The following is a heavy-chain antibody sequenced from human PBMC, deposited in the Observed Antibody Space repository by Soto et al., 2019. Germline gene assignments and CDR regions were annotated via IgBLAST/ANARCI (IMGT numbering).Heavy chain of an antibody. CDR2: ISDRGGST. CDR1: GFTFSSYA. D-gene: IGHD3-16*02. Sequence: EVHLLESGGGLVQPGGSLRLSCAASGFTFSSYAMSWVRQAPGKGLEWVSVISDRGGSTYYADSEKGRFTISRDNSKNTLSLHLNSLRADDTAVYYCARTPPVYAYLWGSYRPGSAMDVWGQVNTVTVSS. J-gene: IGHJ6*02. CDR3: ARTPPVYAYLWGSYRPGSAMDV. V-gene: IGHV3-23*01.